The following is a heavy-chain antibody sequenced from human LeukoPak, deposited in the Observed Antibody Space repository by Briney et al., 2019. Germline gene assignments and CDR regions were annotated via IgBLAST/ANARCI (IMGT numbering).Heavy chain of an antibody. CDR1: GGTFSSYA. CDR3: ARDWSQGFFDY. Sequence: ASVKVSCKASGGTFSSYAISWVRQAPGQGLEWMGGIIPIFGTANYAQKFQGRVAMTRDMSTSTVYMELSSLRSEDTAVYYCARDWSQGFFDYWGQGTLVTVSS. V-gene: IGHV1-69*05. J-gene: IGHJ4*02. CDR2: IIPIFGTA.